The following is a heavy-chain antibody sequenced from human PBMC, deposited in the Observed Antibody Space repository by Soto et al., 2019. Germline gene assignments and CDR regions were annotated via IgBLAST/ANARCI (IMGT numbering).Heavy chain of an antibody. CDR3: ASIAAAGDFDY. D-gene: IGHD6-13*01. CDR2: INHSGST. J-gene: IGHJ4*02. Sequence: LSETLSLTCAVYGGTFSGYYWSWVRQPPGKGLEWIGEINHSGSTNYNPSLKSRVTISVDTSKNQFSLKLSSVTAADTAVYYCASIAAAGDFDYWGQGTLVTVSS. V-gene: IGHV4-34*01. CDR1: GGTFSGYY.